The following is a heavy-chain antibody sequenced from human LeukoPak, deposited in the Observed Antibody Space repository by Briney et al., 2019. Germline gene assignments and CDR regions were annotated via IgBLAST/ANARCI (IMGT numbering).Heavy chain of an antibody. CDR3: ANNGYETLNCFDY. J-gene: IGHJ4*02. Sequence: GGSLRLSCAASGFTFSSYGMHWVRQAPGKGLEWVAFIRYDGSNKYYAGSVKGRFTISRDNSKNTLYLQMNSLRAEDTAVYYCANNGYETLNCFDYWGQGTLVTVSS. CDR2: IRYDGSNK. D-gene: IGHD6-13*01. CDR1: GFTFSSYG. V-gene: IGHV3-30*02.